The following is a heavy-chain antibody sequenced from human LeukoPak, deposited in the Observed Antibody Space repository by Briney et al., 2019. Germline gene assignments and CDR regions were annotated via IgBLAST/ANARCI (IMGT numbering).Heavy chain of an antibody. CDR2: IYYSGST. CDR1: GGSISSYY. D-gene: IGHD4-23*01. Sequence: PSETLSLTCTVSGGSISSYYWSWIRQPPGKGLEWIGYIYYSGSTNYNPSLKSRVTISVDTSKNQFSLKLSSVTAADTAVYYCARRGTVVTPDYYGMDVWGQGTTVTVSS. CDR3: ARRGTVVTPDYYGMDV. V-gene: IGHV4-59*01. J-gene: IGHJ6*02.